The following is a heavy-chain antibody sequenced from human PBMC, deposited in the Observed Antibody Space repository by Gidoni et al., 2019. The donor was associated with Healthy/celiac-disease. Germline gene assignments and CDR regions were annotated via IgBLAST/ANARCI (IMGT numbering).Heavy chain of an antibody. V-gene: IGHV4-39*01. D-gene: IGHD3-22*01. J-gene: IGHJ3*02. CDR1: GGSISSSSYY. Sequence: QLQLQESGPGLVKPSETLSLTCTVSGGSISSSSYYWGWIRQPPGKGLEWIGCIYYSGSTYYNPSLKSRVTISVDTSKNQFSLKLSSVTAADTAVYYCARHLTYDSSGYYGSGAFDIWGQGTMVTVSS. CDR3: ARHLTYDSSGYYGSGAFDI. CDR2: IYYSGST.